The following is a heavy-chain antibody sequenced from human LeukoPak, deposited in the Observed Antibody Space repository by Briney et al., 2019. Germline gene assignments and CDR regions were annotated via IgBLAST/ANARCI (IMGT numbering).Heavy chain of an antibody. CDR3: ARHKSFDYLSPIDS. J-gene: IGHJ4*02. V-gene: IGHV4-39*01. CDR2: IYYTGST. D-gene: IGHD3-9*01. Sequence: GSLRLSCAASGFTFSIYSMNWVRQAPGKGLEWIGSIYYTGSTYYKPSLKSRVTISVDASKNQVSLKLSSVTAADTAVYFCARHKSFDYLSPIDSWGQGTLVTVSS. CDR1: GFTFSIYSMN.